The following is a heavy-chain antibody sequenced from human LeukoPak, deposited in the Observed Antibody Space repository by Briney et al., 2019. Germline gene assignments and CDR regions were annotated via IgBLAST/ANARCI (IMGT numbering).Heavy chain of an antibody. D-gene: IGHD6-13*01. Sequence: SETLSLTCTVSGGSMSGYFWSWLRQPPGKGLEWIGYIYYSGSTNYNPSLKSRVTMSVDTSKNQFSLKLSPVTAADTAVYYCARSITSSWYGDFQHWGQGTLITVSS. CDR1: GGSMSGYF. J-gene: IGHJ1*01. V-gene: IGHV4-59*13. CDR2: IYYSGST. CDR3: ARSITSSWYGDFQH.